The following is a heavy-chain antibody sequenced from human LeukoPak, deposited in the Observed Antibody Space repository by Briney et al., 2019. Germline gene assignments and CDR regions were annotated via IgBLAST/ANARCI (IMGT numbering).Heavy chain of an antibody. D-gene: IGHD5-24*01. J-gene: IGHJ4*02. Sequence: EYLKISCQGSGYSFTTYWIAWVRQMPGKGLEWMGIIYPGYSDTRYSPSFQGQVTISADKSISTAYLHWSSLKASDTAMYYCARVVADGSTYYFDYWGQGTLVTVSP. V-gene: IGHV5-51*01. CDR1: GYSFTTYW. CDR2: IYPGYSDT. CDR3: ARVVADGSTYYFDY.